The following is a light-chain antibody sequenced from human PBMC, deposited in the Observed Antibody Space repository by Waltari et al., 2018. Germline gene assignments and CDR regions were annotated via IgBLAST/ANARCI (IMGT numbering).Light chain of an antibody. CDR3: ASFAGSNTL. J-gene: IGLJ2*01. CDR2: AVS. CDR1: STDVVAYNY. Sequence: QSALTQPPSASGSPGQSVTMSCTGTSTDVVAYNYVSCYQQHPGKAPKLLIYAVSERPSGVPDRFSGSKSGNTASLTVSGLQPEDEADYYCASFAGSNTLFGGGTKLTVL. V-gene: IGLV2-8*01.